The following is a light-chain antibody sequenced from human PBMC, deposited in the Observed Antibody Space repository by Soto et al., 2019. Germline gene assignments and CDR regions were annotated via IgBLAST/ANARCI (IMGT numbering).Light chain of an antibody. Sequence: DIQMTQYPYSLSASGGGRVTITCRASQAIRNDLGWYQQKPAKAPKRLIYAASSLQSGVPSRFSGSGSGTEFTLTISSLQPEDSATYFCLQHNTYPRTFGQGTKADIK. J-gene: IGKJ1*01. CDR2: AAS. V-gene: IGKV1-17*01. CDR1: QAIRND. CDR3: LQHNTYPRT.